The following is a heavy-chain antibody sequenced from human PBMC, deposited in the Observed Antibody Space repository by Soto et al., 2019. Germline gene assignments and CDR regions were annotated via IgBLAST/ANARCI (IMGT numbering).Heavy chain of an antibody. Sequence: SVKVACRRSGGTFSCHAITWVRQAPGQGLEWMGGIIPIFGTANYAQKFQGRVTITADESMSTAYMELSSLRSEDTAVYYCARDNETYSSGSYFYWGQGTLVTVSS. V-gene: IGHV1-69*01. J-gene: IGHJ4*02. CDR2: IIPIFGTA. CDR3: ARDNETYSSGSYFY. D-gene: IGHD6-19*01. CDR1: GGTFSCHA.